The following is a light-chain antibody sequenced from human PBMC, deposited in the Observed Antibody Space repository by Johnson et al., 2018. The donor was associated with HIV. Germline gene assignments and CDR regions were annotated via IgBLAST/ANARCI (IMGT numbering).Light chain of an antibody. J-gene: IGLJ1*01. Sequence: QSVLTQPPSVSAAPGQRVTISCSGSSSNIGDNFVSWYQQLPGTAPKLLIYDPDKRPSGIPDRFSGSKSGTSAILGISGLQTGDEADYYCGTWDNSLSAGVIGSGTKVTVL. V-gene: IGLV1-51*01. CDR3: GTWDNSLSAGV. CDR2: DPD. CDR1: SSNIGDNF.